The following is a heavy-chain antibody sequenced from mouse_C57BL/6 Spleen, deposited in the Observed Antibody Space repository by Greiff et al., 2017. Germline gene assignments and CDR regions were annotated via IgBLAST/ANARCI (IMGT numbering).Heavy chain of an antibody. CDR3: AIITTDWYFDV. CDR2: FHPYNDDT. V-gene: IGHV1-47*01. CDR1: GYTFTTYP. D-gene: IGHD1-1*01. J-gene: IGHJ1*03. Sequence: VKLMESGAELVKPGASVKMSCKASGYTFTTYPIEWMKQNHGKSLEWIGNFHPYNDDTKYNEKFKGKATLTVEKSSSTVYLELSRLTSDDSAVYYCAIITTDWYFDVWGTGTTVTVSS.